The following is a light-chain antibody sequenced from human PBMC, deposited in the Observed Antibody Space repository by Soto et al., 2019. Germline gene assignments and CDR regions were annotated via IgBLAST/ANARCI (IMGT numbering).Light chain of an antibody. CDR3: QQFDDSPFT. CDR2: GAS. J-gene: IGKJ3*01. CDR1: QSVSSSF. Sequence: EIVLTQSPDTLSVSPGERVTLSCRASQSVSSSFLAWYQQKPGQAPRLLIYGASTRASGIPDRFSGSGSGTDFTLTITRLEPEDFAVHYCQQFDDSPFTFGPGTKVDIK. V-gene: IGKV3-20*01.